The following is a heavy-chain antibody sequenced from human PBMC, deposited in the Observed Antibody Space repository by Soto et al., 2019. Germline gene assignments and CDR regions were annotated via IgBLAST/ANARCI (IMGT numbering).Heavy chain of an antibody. Sequence: QVQLVESGGGVVQPGRSLRLSCAASGFTFSSYGMHWVRQAPGKGLEWVAVISYDGSNKYYADSVKGRFTISRDNSKNTLYLQMNSLRAEDTAVYYCAKDASSSWYGGYYYYGTDVWGQGTTVTVSS. CDR2: ISYDGSNK. CDR1: GFTFSSYG. D-gene: IGHD6-13*01. CDR3: AKDASSSWYGGYYYYGTDV. V-gene: IGHV3-30*18. J-gene: IGHJ6*02.